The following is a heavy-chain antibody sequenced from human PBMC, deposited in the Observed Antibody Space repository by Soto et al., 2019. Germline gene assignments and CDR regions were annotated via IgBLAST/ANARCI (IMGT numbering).Heavy chain of an antibody. CDR1: GFSLTPTEVA. J-gene: IGHJ4*02. Sequence: QITLKESGPSLVNPTQSLTLPCSFSGFSLTPTEVAVGWIRQPPGKALEWLALIYWDDDKRYSPSLKSSLTFPKDTAKNHVVLTMTNVLPEDTSTYFFAHSGPIATYAFDYGGQGILVTVSS. CDR2: IYWDDDK. CDR3: AHSGPIATYAFDY. V-gene: IGHV2-5*02. D-gene: IGHD6-13*01.